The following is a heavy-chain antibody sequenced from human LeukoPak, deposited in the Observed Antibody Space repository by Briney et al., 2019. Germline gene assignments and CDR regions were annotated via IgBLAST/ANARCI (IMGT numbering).Heavy chain of an antibody. J-gene: IGHJ4*02. V-gene: IGHV3-23*01. Sequence: GGSLRLSCAASGFTFSSYAMSWVRQAPGEGLEWVSAISGSGGSTYYADSVKGRFTISRDNSKNTLYLQMNSLRAEDTAVYYCAKDKGYDFWTFFDYWGQGTLVTVSS. CDR3: AKDKGYDFWTFFDY. D-gene: IGHD3-3*01. CDR2: ISGSGGST. CDR1: GFTFSSYA.